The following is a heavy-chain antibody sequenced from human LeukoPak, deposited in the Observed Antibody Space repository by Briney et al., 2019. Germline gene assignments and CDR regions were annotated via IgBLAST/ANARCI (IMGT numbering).Heavy chain of an antibody. D-gene: IGHD2-15*01. Sequence: ASVKVSCKASGYTFTSYYMHWVRQAPGQGLEWMGIINPSGGSTSYAQKFQGRVTRTRDMSTSTVYMELSSLRSEDTAVYYCARATPGYCSGGSCDGLDYWGQGTLVTVSS. CDR1: GYTFTSYY. CDR3: ARATPGYCSGGSCDGLDY. J-gene: IGHJ4*02. CDR2: INPSGGST. V-gene: IGHV1-46*01.